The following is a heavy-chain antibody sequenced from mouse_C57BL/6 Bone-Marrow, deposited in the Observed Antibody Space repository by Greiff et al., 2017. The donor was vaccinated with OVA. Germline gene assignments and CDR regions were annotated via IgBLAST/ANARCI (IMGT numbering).Heavy chain of an antibody. V-gene: IGHV1-69*01. J-gene: IGHJ4*01. CDR3: ARYYPYYYAMDY. CDR1: GYTFPSYW. CDR2: IDPSDSYT. D-gene: IGHD1-1*01. Sequence: QVQLQQSGAELVMPGASVKLSCKASGYTFPSYWMHWVKQRPGQGLEWIGEIDPSDSYTNYNQKFKGKSTLTVDKSSSTAYMQLSSLTSEDSAVYYCARYYPYYYAMDYWGQGTSVTVSS.